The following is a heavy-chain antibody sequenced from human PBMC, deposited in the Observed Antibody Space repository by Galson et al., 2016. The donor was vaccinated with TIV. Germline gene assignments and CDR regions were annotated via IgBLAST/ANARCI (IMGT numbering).Heavy chain of an antibody. D-gene: IGHD3-10*01. V-gene: IGHV1-24*01. CDR2: FDPEEGET. CDR1: GDTLSELS. Sequence: SVKVSCKVSGDTLSELSIHWVRQAPGGGLEWMGGFDPEEGETIYAQNFQGRVTMTRDTSTSTVSMELRNLRSEDTAVYYCATERPGAEVDGWGDWGQGTLVIVSS. J-gene: IGHJ4*02. CDR3: ATERPGAEVDGWGD.